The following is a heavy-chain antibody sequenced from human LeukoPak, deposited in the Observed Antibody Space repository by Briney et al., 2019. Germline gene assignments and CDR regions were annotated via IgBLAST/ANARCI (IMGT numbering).Heavy chain of an antibody. Sequence: GGSLRLSCAGSGFTFSNYAMTWVRQAPGKGLEWVSSIASDGYTRYAGSVKGRLTVSRDNSKNTLYLQMNSLRAEDTAIYYCAKDPNGDYIGAFDFWGQGTMVTVSS. J-gene: IGHJ3*01. V-gene: IGHV3-23*01. CDR1: GFTFSNYA. CDR3: AKDPNGDYIGAFDF. CDR2: IASDGYT. D-gene: IGHD4-17*01.